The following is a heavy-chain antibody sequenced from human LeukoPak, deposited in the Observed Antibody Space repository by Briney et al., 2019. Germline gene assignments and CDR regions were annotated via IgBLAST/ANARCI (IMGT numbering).Heavy chain of an antibody. CDR1: GFTFSSYG. CDR3: ARDKSYDFYYYYGMDV. CDR2: IWYDGSNK. Sequence: GGSLRLSCAASGFTFSSYGMRWVRQAPGKGLEWVAVIWYDGSNKYYADSVKGRFPISRDNSKNTLYLQMNSLRAEDTAVYYCARDKSYDFYYYYGMDVWGQGTTVTVSS. V-gene: IGHV3-33*01. J-gene: IGHJ6*02. D-gene: IGHD5-12*01.